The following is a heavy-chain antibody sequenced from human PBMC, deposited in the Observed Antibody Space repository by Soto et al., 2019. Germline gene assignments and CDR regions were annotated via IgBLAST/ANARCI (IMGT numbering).Heavy chain of an antibody. CDR1: GFTFSSYA. CDR3: AKHRVVVIAKILFDY. V-gene: IGHV3-23*01. CDR2: ISGSGGST. D-gene: IGHD2-21*01. Sequence: EVQLLESGGGLVQPGGSLRLSCAASGFTFSSYAMSWVRQAPGKGLEWVSAISGSGGSTYYADSVKGRFTISRDNSTNTLYLQMNSLRAEDTAVYYCAKHRVVVIAKILFDYWGQGTLVTVSS. J-gene: IGHJ4*02.